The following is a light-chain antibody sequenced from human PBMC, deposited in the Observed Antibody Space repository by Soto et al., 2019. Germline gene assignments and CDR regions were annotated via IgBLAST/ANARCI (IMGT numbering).Light chain of an antibody. J-gene: IGKJ3*01. CDR3: QQYGSSPPIT. V-gene: IGKV3-20*01. Sequence: EIVLTQSPGTLSLSPGEGATLSCRASQSVSSSYLAWYQQKPGQAPRLHIYDASSRATGIPDRFSGSGSGTDFTLTISRLEPEDFAVYYCQQYGSSPPITFGPGTKVDIK. CDR1: QSVSSSY. CDR2: DAS.